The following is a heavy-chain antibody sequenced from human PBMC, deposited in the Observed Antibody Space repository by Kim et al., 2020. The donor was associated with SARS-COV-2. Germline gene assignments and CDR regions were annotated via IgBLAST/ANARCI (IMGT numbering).Heavy chain of an antibody. D-gene: IGHD6-19*01. V-gene: IGHV3-23*01. CDR1: GFTFSSYA. J-gene: IGHJ5*02. CDR3: AKEGFSGQWLVGANWFDP. CDR2: ISGSGGST. Sequence: GGSLRLSCAASGFTFSSYAMSWVRQAPGKGLEWVSAISGSGGSTYYADSVKGRFTISRDNSKNTLYLQMNSLRAEDTAVYYCAKEGFSGQWLVGANWFDPWGQGTLVTVSS.